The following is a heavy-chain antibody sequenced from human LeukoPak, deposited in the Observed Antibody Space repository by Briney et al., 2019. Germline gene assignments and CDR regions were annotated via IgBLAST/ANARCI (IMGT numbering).Heavy chain of an antibody. CDR2: IYSGGST. J-gene: IGHJ3*02. CDR3: ASRTMGPTIGAFDI. V-gene: IGHV3-53*01. CDR1: GFTVSNNY. D-gene: IGHD4/OR15-4a*01. Sequence: GGSLRLSCAASGFTVSNNYMSWVRQAPGKGLEWVSVIYSGGSTYFADSVKGRFTISRDYSKNTLYLQMNSLRAEDTAVYYCASRTMGPTIGAFDIWGQGTMVTVSS.